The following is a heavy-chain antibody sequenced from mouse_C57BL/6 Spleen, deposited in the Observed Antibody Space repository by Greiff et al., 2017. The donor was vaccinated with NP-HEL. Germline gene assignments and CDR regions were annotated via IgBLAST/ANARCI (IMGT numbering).Heavy chain of an antibody. J-gene: IGHJ3*01. V-gene: IGHV1-19*01. CDR3: ASQTAGTPFAY. CDR1: GYTFTDYY. CDR2: INPYNGGT. Sequence: EVKLQESGPVLVKPGASVKMSCKASGYTFTDYYMNWVKQSHGKSLEWIGVINPYNGGTSYNQKFKGKATLTVDKSSSTAYMELNSLTSEDSAVYYCASQTAGTPFAYWGQGTLVTVSA.